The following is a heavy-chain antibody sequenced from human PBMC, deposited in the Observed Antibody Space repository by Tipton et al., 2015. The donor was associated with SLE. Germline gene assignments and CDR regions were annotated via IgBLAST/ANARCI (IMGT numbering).Heavy chain of an antibody. CDR3: ARTKGSGSYRYGMDV. CDR1: GGSISSSNR. V-gene: IGHV4-4*02. J-gene: IGHJ6*02. CDR2: IYHSGST. D-gene: IGHD3-10*01. Sequence: TLSLTCAVSGGSISSSNRWSWVRQPPGKGLEWIGEIYHSGSTNYNPSLKSRVTISVDKSKNQFSLKLSSVTAADTAVYYCARTKGSGSYRYGMDVWGQGTTVTVSS.